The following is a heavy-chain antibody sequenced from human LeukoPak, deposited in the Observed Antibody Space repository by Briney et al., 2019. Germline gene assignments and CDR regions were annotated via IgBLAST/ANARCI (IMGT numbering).Heavy chain of an antibody. CDR3: ARVQNDYEDL. V-gene: IGHV1-69*04. CDR2: IIPIVDIT. Sequence: ASVKVSCKASGGTFSSYGISWVRQAPGQGLERMGRIIPIVDITNYAHKFQGRVTITAGKSTSTAYMELSSLRSEDTAVYYCARVQNDYEDLWGQGTLVTVSS. J-gene: IGHJ5*02. CDR1: GGTFSSYG. D-gene: IGHD4-17*01.